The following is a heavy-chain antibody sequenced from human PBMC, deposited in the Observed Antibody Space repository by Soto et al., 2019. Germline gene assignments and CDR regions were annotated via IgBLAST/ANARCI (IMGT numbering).Heavy chain of an antibody. CDR3: AKDRAFNYFYGMDV. CDR2: VNTNGRST. V-gene: IGHV3-23*01. CDR1: GLAFGNYA. J-gene: IGHJ6*02. Sequence: VGSLRLSCIASGLAFGNYAMNWVRQVPGRGLEWVAGVNTNGRSTYYADSVRGRFTISRDNSKITVYLQMNSLRAEDTAVYYCAKDRAFNYFYGMDVWGQGTTVTVSS. D-gene: IGHD3-10*01.